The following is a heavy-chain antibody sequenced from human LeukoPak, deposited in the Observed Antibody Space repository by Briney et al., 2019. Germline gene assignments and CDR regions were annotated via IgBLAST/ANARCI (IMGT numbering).Heavy chain of an antibody. J-gene: IGHJ4*02. D-gene: IGHD6-19*01. CDR2: ISGRGDSR. CDR1: GFTFSTYV. V-gene: IGHV3-23*01. Sequence: PGGSLRLSCVVSGFTFSTYVMNWVRQAPGKGLEWVSSISGRGDSRYYADSVKGRLTITRDNSKNTLYLQMNSLRAEDTAVYYCAKGTGYNSGWHDYWGQGTLVTVSS. CDR3: AKGTGYNSGWHDY.